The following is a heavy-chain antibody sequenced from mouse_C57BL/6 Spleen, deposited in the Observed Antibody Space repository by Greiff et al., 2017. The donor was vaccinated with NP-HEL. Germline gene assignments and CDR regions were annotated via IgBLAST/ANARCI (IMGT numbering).Heavy chain of an antibody. V-gene: IGHV5-17*01. CDR3: ARPVGPDHYFDY. J-gene: IGHJ2*01. D-gene: IGHD4-1*01. Sequence: EVMLVESGGGLVKPGGSLKLSCAASGFTFSDYGMHWVRQAPEKGLEWVAYISSGSSTIYYADTVKGRFTISRDNAKNTLFLQMTSLRSEDTAMYYCARPVGPDHYFDYWGQGTTLTVSS. CDR1: GFTFSDYG. CDR2: ISSGSSTI.